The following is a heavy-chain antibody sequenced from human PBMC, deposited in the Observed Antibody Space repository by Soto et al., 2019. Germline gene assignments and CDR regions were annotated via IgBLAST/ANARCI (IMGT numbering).Heavy chain of an antibody. V-gene: IGHV4-59*01. J-gene: IGHJ5*02. Sequence: SETLSLTCTVSGGSISNYNWNWIRQPPGKGLEWIGYIYYSGSTNYNPFLKSRVTISVDTSKNQFSLKLSSVTAADTAVYYCARGGTDLREENWFDPWGQGTLVTVSS. D-gene: IGHD3-16*01. CDR2: IYYSGST. CDR3: ARGGTDLREENWFDP. CDR1: GGSISNYN.